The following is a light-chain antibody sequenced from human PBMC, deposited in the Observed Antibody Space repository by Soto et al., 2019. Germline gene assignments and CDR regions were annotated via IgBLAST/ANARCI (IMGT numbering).Light chain of an antibody. V-gene: IGLV1-44*01. J-gene: IGLJ3*02. CDR3: AAWDDGLSAVL. CDR1: SSNVGSNP. CDR2: SNN. Sequence: QSVLTQPPSASGTPGQRISISCSGSSSNVGSNPVNWYQQLPGTAPKLLIYSNNQRPSEVPERFSGSKSGTSASLAITGLQSEDEADYYCAAWDDGLSAVLFGRGTKLTVL.